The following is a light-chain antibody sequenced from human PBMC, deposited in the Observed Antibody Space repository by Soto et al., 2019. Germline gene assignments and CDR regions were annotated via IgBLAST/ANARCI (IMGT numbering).Light chain of an antibody. Sequence: EVVLTQSPGTLSLSPGERATLSCRASQSVASYYLVWYQQKPGQAPRLLIYAASSRATDIPDRFSGSGSGTDFTLTISRLEPEDFAVYYCQHYGSSPYTFGQGTKLEIK. V-gene: IGKV3-20*01. CDR2: AAS. J-gene: IGKJ2*01. CDR3: QHYGSSPYT. CDR1: QSVASYY.